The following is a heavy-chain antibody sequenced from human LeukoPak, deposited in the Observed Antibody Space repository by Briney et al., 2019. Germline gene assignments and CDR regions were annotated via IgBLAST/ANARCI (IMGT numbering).Heavy chain of an antibody. D-gene: IGHD3-10*01. CDR3: AREAFGDDYYYYYMDV. J-gene: IGHJ6*03. V-gene: IGHV1-18*01. Sequence: GASVKVSCKASGYTFTSYGISWVRQAPGQGLEWMGWISAYNGNTNYAQKLQGRVTMTTDTSTSTAYMELRSLRSDDTAVYYCAREAFGDDYYYYYMDVWGKGTTVTVSS. CDR1: GYTFTSYG. CDR2: ISAYNGNT.